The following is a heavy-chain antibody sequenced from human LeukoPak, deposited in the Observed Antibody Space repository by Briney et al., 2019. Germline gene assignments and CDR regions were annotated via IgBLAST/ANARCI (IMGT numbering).Heavy chain of an antibody. D-gene: IGHD4-17*01. Sequence: GALRLSCAASGFTVSSNYMSWVRQAPGKGLEWVSVIYSGGSTYYADSVKGRFTISKDNSKNTLYLQMNSLRAENTAVYYCARRLVTTDYYYYMDVWAKGPRSPSP. J-gene: IGHJ6*03. V-gene: IGHV3-53*01. CDR2: IYSGGST. CDR1: GFTVSSNY. CDR3: ARRLVTTDYYYYMDV.